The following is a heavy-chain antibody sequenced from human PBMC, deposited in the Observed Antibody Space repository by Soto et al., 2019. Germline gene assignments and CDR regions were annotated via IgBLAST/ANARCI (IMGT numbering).Heavy chain of an antibody. CDR1: GGSISSGNYY. Sequence: QVQLQGSGPGLVKPSQTLSLTCTVSGGSISSGNYYWSWIRQPPGKGLEWIGFISYSGSAYYNPSLKSRVTISVDTSKNQFSLNLSFVTAADTAVYYCATMGTPATGLYYFDFWGQGTLFTVSS. CDR3: ATMGTPATGLYYFDF. V-gene: IGHV4-30-4*01. J-gene: IGHJ4*02. CDR2: ISYSGSA. D-gene: IGHD2-15*01.